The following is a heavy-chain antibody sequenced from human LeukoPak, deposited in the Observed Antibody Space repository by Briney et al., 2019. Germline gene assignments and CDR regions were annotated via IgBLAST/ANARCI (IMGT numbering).Heavy chain of an antibody. V-gene: IGHV1-2*06. J-gene: IGHJ4*02. D-gene: IGHD3-16*01. CDR1: GYTFTGSY. CDR3: ARYIGGSGWC. CDR2: IDVNSGDT. Sequence: ASVKVSCKTSGYTFTGSYVHWVRQAPGQGLEWMGRIDVNSGDTYLAQKFQGRVTLTRDTSFSTDYLELSSLNSDDSAVYYCARYIGGSGWCWGQGALVTVSS.